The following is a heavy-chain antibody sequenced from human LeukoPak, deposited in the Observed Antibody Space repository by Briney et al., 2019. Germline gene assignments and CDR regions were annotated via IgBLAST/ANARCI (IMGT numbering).Heavy chain of an antibody. D-gene: IGHD5-18*01. CDR3: ARAEVGGYGYNY. CDR2: ISSNGGST. Sequence: GGSLRLSCAASGFTFSSYAMHWVRQAPGKGLGYVSAISSNGGSTYYANSVKGRFTISRDNSKNTLYLQMGSLRAEDMAVYYCARAEVGGYGYNYWGQGTLVTVSS. V-gene: IGHV3-64*01. J-gene: IGHJ4*02. CDR1: GFTFSSYA.